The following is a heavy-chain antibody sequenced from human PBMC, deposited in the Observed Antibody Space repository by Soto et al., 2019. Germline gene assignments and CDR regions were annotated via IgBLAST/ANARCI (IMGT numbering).Heavy chain of an antibody. J-gene: IGHJ4*02. CDR1: GFSFNTYA. Sequence: PGGSLKLSCAASGFSFNTYAMSSVRQAPGKGLEWVSTISSGGDKTYYADSVEGRFTISRDNSKNTLYLQMNSLRADDTAVYYCANRGDLVVATYFFHYWGQGALVTAPQ. V-gene: IGHV3-23*01. D-gene: IGHD1-26*01. CDR2: ISSGGDKT. CDR3: ANRGDLVVATYFFHY.